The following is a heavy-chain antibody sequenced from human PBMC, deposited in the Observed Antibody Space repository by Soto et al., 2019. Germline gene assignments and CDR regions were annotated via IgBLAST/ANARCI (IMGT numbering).Heavy chain of an antibody. D-gene: IGHD4-17*01. V-gene: IGHV3-30*18. CDR3: AELRDYGDYYYYYGMDV. J-gene: IGHJ6*02. CDR2: ISYDGSNK. CDR1: GFTFSSYG. Sequence: QVQLVESGGGVVQPGRSLRLSCAASGFTFSSYGMHWVRQAPGKGLEWVAVISYDGSNKYYADSVKGRFTISRDNSKNTLYLQMNSLRAEDTAVYYCAELRDYGDYYYYYGMDVWGQGTTVTVSS.